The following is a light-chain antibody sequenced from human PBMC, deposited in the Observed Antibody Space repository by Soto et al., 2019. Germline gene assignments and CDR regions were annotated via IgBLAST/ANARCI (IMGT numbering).Light chain of an antibody. J-gene: IGKJ5*01. CDR3: QKYGSSAPIT. CDR1: QSVSNNY. Sequence: EIVLTQSPGTLSLSPGERATLSCRASQSVSNNYLAWYQQKPGQAPRLLIHGASVRATGIPDRFSGSGSETDFTLTISRLEPEDFALYYCQKYGSSAPITFGQGTRLEIK. CDR2: GAS. V-gene: IGKV3-20*01.